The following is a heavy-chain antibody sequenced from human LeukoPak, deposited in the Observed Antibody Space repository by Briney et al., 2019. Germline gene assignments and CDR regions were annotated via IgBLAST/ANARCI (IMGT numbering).Heavy chain of an antibody. D-gene: IGHD1-26*01. CDR3: ASPRTDSGSYWGWGFDP. V-gene: IGHV1-69*04. Sequence: SVKVSCKASGGTFSSYAISWVRQAPGQGLEWMGRIIPILGIANYAQKFQGRVTITADKSTSTAYMELSSLRSEDTAVYYCASPRTDSGSYWGWGFDPWGQGTLVTVSS. CDR1: GGTFSSYA. CDR2: IIPILGIA. J-gene: IGHJ5*02.